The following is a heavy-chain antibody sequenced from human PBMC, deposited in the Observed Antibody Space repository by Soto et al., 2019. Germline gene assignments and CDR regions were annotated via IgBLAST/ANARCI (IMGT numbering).Heavy chain of an antibody. Sequence: QPGGSLRLSCAASGFTFSSYSMNWVRQAPGKGLEWVSYISSSSSTIYYADSVKGRFTISRDNAKNSLYLQMNSLRDEDTAVYYCARDQLKVAVEVSTRYYYYGMDVWGQGTTVTVSS. CDR3: ARDQLKVAVEVSTRYYYYGMDV. V-gene: IGHV3-48*02. D-gene: IGHD2-15*01. CDR2: ISSSSSTI. J-gene: IGHJ6*02. CDR1: GFTFSSYS.